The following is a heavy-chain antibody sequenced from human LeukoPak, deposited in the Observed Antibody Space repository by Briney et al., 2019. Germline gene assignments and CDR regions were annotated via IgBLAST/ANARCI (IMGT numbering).Heavy chain of an antibody. CDR2: INAGNGNT. D-gene: IGHD5-18*01. J-gene: IGHJ4*02. Sequence: GASVKVSCKASGYTFTSYAMHWVRQAPGQRLEWMGWINAGNGNTKYSQKFQGRVTITRDTSASTAYMELSSLRSEDTAVYYCARAGSIQIQPFDYWGQGTLVTVSS. V-gene: IGHV1-3*01. CDR1: GYTFTSYA. CDR3: ARAGSIQIQPFDY.